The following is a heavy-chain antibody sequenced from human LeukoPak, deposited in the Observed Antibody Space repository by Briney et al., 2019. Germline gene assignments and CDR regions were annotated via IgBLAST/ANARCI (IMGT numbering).Heavy chain of an antibody. D-gene: IGHD3-10*01. CDR1: GYSFSSGYY. V-gene: IGHV4-38-2*02. CDR3: ARQKITMVRGARYSWFDP. CDR2: IYYSGST. Sequence: PSETLSLTCSVFGYSFSSGYYWGWIRQPPGKGLEWIGSIYYSGSTYYNPSLKSRVTISVDTSKNQFSLKLSSVTAADTAVYYCARQKITMVRGARYSWFDPWGQGTLVTVSS. J-gene: IGHJ5*02.